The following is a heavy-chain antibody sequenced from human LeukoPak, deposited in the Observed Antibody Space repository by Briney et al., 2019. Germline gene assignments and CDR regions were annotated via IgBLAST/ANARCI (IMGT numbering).Heavy chain of an antibody. D-gene: IGHD7-27*01. J-gene: IGHJ4*02. CDR3: ATGDHSFDN. V-gene: IGHV4-4*07. CDR1: GASLTIYY. CDR2: YASGTT. Sequence: SESLSLTCSVSGASLTIYYWNWIRQPAGKGLEWIGRYASGTTTHNPSLKSQFTMSIDTSKNQISLKLTSVTAADTAVYYCATGDHSFDNWGQGTLVTVTP.